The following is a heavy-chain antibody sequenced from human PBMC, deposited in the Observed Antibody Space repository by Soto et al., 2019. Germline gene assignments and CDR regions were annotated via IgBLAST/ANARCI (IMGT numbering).Heavy chain of an antibody. CDR3: ARLGIYYDSSGYQPPSYYYYGMDV. D-gene: IGHD3-22*01. CDR1: GGTFSSYT. CDR2: IIPILGIA. J-gene: IGHJ6*02. Sequence: PGASVKVSCKASGGTFSSYTISWVRQAPGQGLEWMGRIIPILGIANYAQKFQGRVTITADKSTSTAYMELSSLRSEDTAVYYCARLGIYYDSSGYQPPSYYYYGMDVWGQGTTVTVSS. V-gene: IGHV1-69*02.